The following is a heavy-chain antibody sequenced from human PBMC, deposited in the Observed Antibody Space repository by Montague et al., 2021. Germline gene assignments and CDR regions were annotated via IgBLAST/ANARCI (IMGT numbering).Heavy chain of an antibody. J-gene: IGHJ4*02. CDR1: GDSASSNSVT. D-gene: IGHD6-19*01. V-gene: IGHV6-1*01. CDR3: VRQSVSGKFDY. CDR2: TYYRSKWAN. Sequence: CAISGDSASSNSVTWHWIRQSPSRGLEWLGRTYYRSKWANDYALSVRSRITFNPDTSKNQFSLQLDSVTPGDTAVYYCVRQSVSGKFDYWGQGTRVTVSS.